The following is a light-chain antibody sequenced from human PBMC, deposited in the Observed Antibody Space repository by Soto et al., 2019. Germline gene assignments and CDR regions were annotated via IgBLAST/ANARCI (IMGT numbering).Light chain of an antibody. CDR3: QQYDNWPRT. CDR2: GAS. V-gene: IGKV3-15*01. Sequence: EMGITQAPATLSVTTGERATLSCRASQSVSSKLAWYQQKPGQAPRLLIYGASTRATGIPARFSGSVSGTEFTLTISSLQSEDFAIYYCQQYDNWPRTFGQGTKVDIK. CDR1: QSVSSK. J-gene: IGKJ1*01.